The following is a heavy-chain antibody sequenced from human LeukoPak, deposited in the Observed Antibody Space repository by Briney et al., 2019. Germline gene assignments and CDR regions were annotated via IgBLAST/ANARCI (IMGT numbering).Heavy chain of an antibody. V-gene: IGHV3-30*04. CDR3: ARGWFDP. CDR1: GFTFSSYA. J-gene: IGHJ5*02. CDR2: ISYGGSNK. Sequence: QPGGSQRLSCAASGFTFSSYAMHWVRQAPGKGLEWVAVISYGGSNKYYADSVKGRFTISRDNSKNTLYLQMNSLRAEDTAVYYCARGWFDPWGQGTLVTVSS.